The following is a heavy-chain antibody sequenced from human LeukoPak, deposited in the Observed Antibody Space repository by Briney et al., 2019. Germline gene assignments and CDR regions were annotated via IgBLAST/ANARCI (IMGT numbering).Heavy chain of an antibody. D-gene: IGHD6-6*01. J-gene: IGHJ4*02. Sequence: GGSLRLSCAASGFTFSSYAMHWVRQAPGKGLEWVAVISYDGSNKYYADSVKGRFTISRDNSKNTLYLQMNSLRAEDTAVYYCAREGVAARPFVYWGQGTLVTVSS. V-gene: IGHV3-30-3*01. CDR1: GFTFSSYA. CDR2: ISYDGSNK. CDR3: AREGVAARPFVY.